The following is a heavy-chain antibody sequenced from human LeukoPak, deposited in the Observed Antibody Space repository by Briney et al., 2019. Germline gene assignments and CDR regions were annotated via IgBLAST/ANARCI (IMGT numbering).Heavy chain of an antibody. CDR3: AKDAQKGFDYSNSLEY. V-gene: IGHV3-33*06. CDR1: GFTFSHYG. J-gene: IGHJ4*02. CDR2: IWSDGTNQ. D-gene: IGHD4-11*01. Sequence: GGSLRLTCAAAGFTFSHYGMHWVRQAPGKGLEWVAVIWSDGTNQYYADSVKGRFTISRDDSGNTVYLQMNSLRPEDTGVYYCAKDAQKGFDYSNSLEYWGQGTPVTVST.